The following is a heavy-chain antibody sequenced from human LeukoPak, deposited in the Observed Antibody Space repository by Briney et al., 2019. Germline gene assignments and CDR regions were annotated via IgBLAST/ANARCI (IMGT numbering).Heavy chain of an antibody. CDR3: ACPRVGAPDAFGY. J-gene: IGHJ4*02. V-gene: IGHV3-53*01. D-gene: IGHD1-26*01. CDR2: IYSGGST. Sequence: GGSLRLSCAASGFTVSSNYMSWVRQAPGKGLEWVSVIYSGGSTYYADSVKGRFTISRDNSKNTLYLQMNSLRAEDTAVYYCACPRVGAPDAFGYWGQGTLVTVSS. CDR1: GFTVSSNY.